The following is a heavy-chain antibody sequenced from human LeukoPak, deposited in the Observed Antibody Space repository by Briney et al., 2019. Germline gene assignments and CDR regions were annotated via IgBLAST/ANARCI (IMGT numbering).Heavy chain of an antibody. J-gene: IGHJ4*02. Sequence: GGSLRLSCAASGFTVSSNYMSWVRQAPGKGLEWVSVIYSGGSTYYADSVKGRFTISRHNSKNTLYLQMNSLGAEDTAVYYCAKDGASGYSSGWYPLHDYWGQGTLVTVSS. CDR2: IYSGGST. D-gene: IGHD6-19*01. CDR1: GFTVSSNY. V-gene: IGHV3-53*01. CDR3: AKDGASGYSSGWYPLHDY.